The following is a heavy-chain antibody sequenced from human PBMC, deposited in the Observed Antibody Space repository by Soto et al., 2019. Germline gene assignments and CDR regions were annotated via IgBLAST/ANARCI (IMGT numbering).Heavy chain of an antibody. J-gene: IGHJ4*02. CDR1: GFTFSSYG. D-gene: IGHD3-10*01. CDR2: ISYDGSNK. Sequence: GGSLRLSCAASGFTFSSYGMHWVRQAPGKGLEWVAVISYDGSNKYYADSVKGRFTISRDNSKNTLYLQMNSLRAEDTAVYYCAKPKEIYYGSGSYYNGLGAFDYWGQGTLVTVSS. V-gene: IGHV3-30*18. CDR3: AKPKEIYYGSGSYYNGLGAFDY.